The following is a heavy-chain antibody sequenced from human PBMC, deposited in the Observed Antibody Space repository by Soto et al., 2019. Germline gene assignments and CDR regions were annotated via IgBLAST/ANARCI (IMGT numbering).Heavy chain of an antibody. CDR1: GGTFSTYA. CDR3: ARPKATSSSGYYYFDF. Sequence: QVQLEQSGGEVKQPGSSVRVSCKTSGGTFSTYAINWVRHAPGQGLEWMGAIIPLFGTADYSQKFQGRVTITEDESTSTAYMELSSLRFDATAVYFCARPKATSSSGYYYFDFWGQGTLVTVSS. J-gene: IGHJ4*02. V-gene: IGHV1-69*01. CDR2: IIPLFGTA. D-gene: IGHD6-19*01.